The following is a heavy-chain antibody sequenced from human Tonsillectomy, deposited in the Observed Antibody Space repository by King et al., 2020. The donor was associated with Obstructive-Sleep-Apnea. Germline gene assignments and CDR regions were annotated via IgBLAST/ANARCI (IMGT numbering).Heavy chain of an antibody. CDR2: IYPGDSDT. D-gene: IGHD3-22*01. CDR1: GYSFTSYW. CDR3: AGPDYYASSGYYPEYFQH. V-gene: IGHV5-51*01. J-gene: IGHJ1*01. Sequence: VQLVESGAEVKKPGESLKISCKGSGYSFTSYWIGWVRQMPGKGLEWMGIIYPGDSDTRYSPSFQGQVTISADKSISTAYLQWSSLKASDTAMYYCAGPDYYASSGYYPEYFQHWGQGTLVTVSS.